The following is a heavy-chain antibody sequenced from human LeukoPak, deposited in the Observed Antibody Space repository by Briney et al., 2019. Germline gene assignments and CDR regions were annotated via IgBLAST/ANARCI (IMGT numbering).Heavy chain of an antibody. J-gene: IGHJ4*02. CDR3: ARGGEGVLRFLEWLLSTLDY. CDR1: GYTFTGYY. D-gene: IGHD3-3*01. CDR2: INPNSGGT. V-gene: IGHV1-2*02. Sequence: ASVKVSCKASGYTFTGYYMHWVRQAPGQGLEWMGWINPNSGGTNYAQKFQGRVTMTRDTSISTAYMELSRLRSDDTALYYCARGGEGVLRFLEWLLSTLDYWGQGTLVTVSS.